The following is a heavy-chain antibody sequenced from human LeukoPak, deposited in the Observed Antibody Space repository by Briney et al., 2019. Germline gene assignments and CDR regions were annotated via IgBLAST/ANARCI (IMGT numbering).Heavy chain of an antibody. J-gene: IGHJ4*02. CDR2: IYPGDSDT. D-gene: IGHD5-24*01. CDR3: ARCGEMATISSCYFDY. CDR1: GYNFAYSW. Sequence: GGSLKISCKGFGYNFAYSWNGWGRQMPGKGLEWMGIIYPGDSDTRYSPSFQGQVTISDDKPISTAYLQRRSLRASDTAMYYCARCGEMATISSCYFDYWGQGTLVTVSS. V-gene: IGHV5-51*04.